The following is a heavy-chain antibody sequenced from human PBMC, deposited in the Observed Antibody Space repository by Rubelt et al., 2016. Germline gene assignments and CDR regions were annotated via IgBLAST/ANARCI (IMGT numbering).Heavy chain of an antibody. J-gene: IGHJ2*01. Sequence: QLQLQESGPGLVKPSETLSLSCTVSGGSISSYYWTWIRQPPGKGLEWIGYISYGGSTNYSPSLKSRGIISLNTSKKQFSLPLTSVTAADTSVYYCARPNTDSTLWYFDLWGRGTLVTVSS. CDR2: ISYGGST. V-gene: IGHV4-59*01. CDR1: GGSISSYY. CDR3: ARPNTDSTLWYFDL. D-gene: IGHD3-3*02.